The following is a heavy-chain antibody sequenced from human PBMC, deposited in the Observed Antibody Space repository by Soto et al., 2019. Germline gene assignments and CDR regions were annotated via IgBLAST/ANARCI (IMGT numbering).Heavy chain of an antibody. CDR3: ARSVQVRGGLITSGLAWFDP. V-gene: IGHV4-31*02. D-gene: IGHD3-10*01. CDR1: GDSISSGGYY. Sequence: QVQVQESGPGLVKSSQTLSLTCTVSGDSISSGGYYWSWIRQHPGKGPEWMGYIYHSGSTFYRPSLKSRVSISRDTSKNQFSLKLTSVTAADTAIYYCARSVQVRGGLITSGLAWFDPWGQGILVTVSS. CDR2: IYHSGST. J-gene: IGHJ5*02.